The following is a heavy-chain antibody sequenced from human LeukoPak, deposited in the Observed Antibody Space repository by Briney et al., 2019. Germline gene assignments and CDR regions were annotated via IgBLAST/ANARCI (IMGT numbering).Heavy chain of an antibody. D-gene: IGHD4-17*01. CDR2: ISSSGSTI. Sequence: GGSLRLSCAASGFTFSSYEMNWVRQAPGKGLEWVSYISSSGSTIYYADSVKGRFTISRDNAKNSLYLQMNSLRAEDTAVYYCARGGVTVATVYWGQGTLVTVSS. V-gene: IGHV3-48*03. CDR3: ARGGVTVATVY. CDR1: GFTFSSYE. J-gene: IGHJ4*02.